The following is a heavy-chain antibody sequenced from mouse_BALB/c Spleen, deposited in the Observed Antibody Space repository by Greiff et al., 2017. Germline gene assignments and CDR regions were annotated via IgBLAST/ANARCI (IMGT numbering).Heavy chain of an antibody. CDR1: GYTFTSYV. V-gene: IGHV1-14*01. D-gene: IGHD2-4*01. J-gene: IGHJ2*01. Sequence: EVQLQQSGPELVKPGASVKMSCKASGYTFTSYVMHWVKQKPGQGLEWIGYINPYNDGTKYNEKFKGKATLTSDKSSSTAYMELSSLTSEDSAVYYCANWGDDYDDYFDYWGQGTTLTVSS. CDR3: ANWGDDYDDYFDY. CDR2: INPYNDGT.